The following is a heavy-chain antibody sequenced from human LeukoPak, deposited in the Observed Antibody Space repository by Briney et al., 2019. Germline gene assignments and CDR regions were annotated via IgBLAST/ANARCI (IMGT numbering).Heavy chain of an antibody. V-gene: IGHV4-39*01. CDR3: ARGLDMVDGAFDI. D-gene: IGHD3-10*01. Sequence: SETLSLTCTVSGGSISSSSYYWGWIRQPPGKGLEWIGSIYYSGSTYYNPSLKSRVTISVDTSKNQFSLKLSSVTAADTAVYYRARGLDMVDGAFDIWGQGTMVTVSS. CDR1: GGSISSSSYY. J-gene: IGHJ3*02. CDR2: IYYSGST.